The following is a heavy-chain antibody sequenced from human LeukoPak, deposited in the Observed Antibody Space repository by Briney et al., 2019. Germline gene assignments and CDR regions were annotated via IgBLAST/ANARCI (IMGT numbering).Heavy chain of an antibody. J-gene: IGHJ4*02. D-gene: IGHD6-6*01. CDR2: IYHSGST. CDR3: ARSRISVSGQLADSPFDY. Sequence: SQTLSLTCTVSGGSISSGGYYWSWIRQPPGKGLEWIGYIYHSGSTYYNPSLKSRVTISVDRSKNQFSLKLSSVTAADTAVYYCARSRISVSGQLADSPFDYWGQGTLVTVSS. CDR1: GGSISSGGYY. V-gene: IGHV4-30-2*01.